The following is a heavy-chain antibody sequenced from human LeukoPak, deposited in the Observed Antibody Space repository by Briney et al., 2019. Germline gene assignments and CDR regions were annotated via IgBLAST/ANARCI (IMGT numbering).Heavy chain of an antibody. CDR1: GYTFTSYA. D-gene: IGHD3-9*01. CDR2: INAGNGNT. J-gene: IGHJ1*01. V-gene: IGHV1-3*01. Sequence: ASVKVSCKASGYTFTSYAMHWVRQAPGQGLEWMGWINAGNGNTKYSQKLQDRVTITTDTFASTAYMELSSLRSEDTAVYYCAREHDTLSGFSFQPWGQGTLVLVSS. CDR3: AREHDTLSGFSFQP.